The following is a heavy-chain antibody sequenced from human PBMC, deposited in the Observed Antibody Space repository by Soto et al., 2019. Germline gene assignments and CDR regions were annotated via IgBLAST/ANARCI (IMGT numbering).Heavy chain of an antibody. J-gene: IGHJ2*01. CDR2: IRGGGDRT. V-gene: IGHV3-23*01. Sequence: EVQLLESGGGLVQPGGSLRLSCVGSGFTFINYAMNWVRQTTGKGLEWVSTIRGGGDRTFDADTVKGRFTISRDNSKNTVNLQMNSLRADDTAVYYCARKVLGSTSRPDWWYFDLWGRGTLVTVSS. CDR1: GFTFINYA. D-gene: IGHD2-2*01. CDR3: ARKVLGSTSRPDWWYFDL.